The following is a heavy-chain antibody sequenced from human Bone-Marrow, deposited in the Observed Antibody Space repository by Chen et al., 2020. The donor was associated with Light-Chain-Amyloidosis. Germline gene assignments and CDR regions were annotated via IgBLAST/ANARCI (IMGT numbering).Heavy chain of an antibody. V-gene: IGHV5-51*01. CDR3: ARRRDGYNFDY. D-gene: IGHD5-12*01. J-gene: IGHJ4*02. CDR2: IYPDNSDA. Sequence: EVQLEQSGQEVNKAGEPRKIYRKGTGYTFPNYWIGWVRQMPGKGLDWMGVIYPDNSDASYSPSFEGQVTISADKSITTAYLQWRSLKASDTAMYYCARRRDGYNFDYWGQGTLVTVSS. CDR1: GYTFPNYW.